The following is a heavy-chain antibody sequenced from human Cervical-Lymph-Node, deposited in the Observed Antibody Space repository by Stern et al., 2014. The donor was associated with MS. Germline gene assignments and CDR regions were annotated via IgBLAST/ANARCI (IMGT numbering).Heavy chain of an antibody. V-gene: IGHV3-48*01. CDR2: ISYSGRSI. Sequence: EVQLVESGGGLVQPGGSLRLSCAASGFRFSGYSMNWVRQAPGKGLEWVSYISYSGRSISYAVSVKGRFTISRDNAKNSLYLQMNSLRADDTAVYYCARILKASTVSGWGQGTLVTVSS. CDR1: GFRFSGYS. CDR3: ARILKASTVSG. D-gene: IGHD3-3*01. J-gene: IGHJ4*02.